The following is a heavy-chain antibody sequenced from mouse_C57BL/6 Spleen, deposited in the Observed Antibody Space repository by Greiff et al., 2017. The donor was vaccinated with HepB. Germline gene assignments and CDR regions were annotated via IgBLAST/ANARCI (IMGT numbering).Heavy chain of an antibody. CDR2: IDPENGDT. CDR1: GFNIKDDY. J-gene: IGHJ4*01. V-gene: IGHV14-4*01. CDR3: TTRSNDAMDY. Sequence: VQLQQSGAELVRPGASVKVSCTASGFNIKDDYMHWVKQRPEQGLEWIGWIDPENGDTEYASKFQGKATITADTSSNTAYLQLSSLSSEDTAVYYCTTRSNDAMDYWGQGTSVTVSS. D-gene: IGHD2-5*01.